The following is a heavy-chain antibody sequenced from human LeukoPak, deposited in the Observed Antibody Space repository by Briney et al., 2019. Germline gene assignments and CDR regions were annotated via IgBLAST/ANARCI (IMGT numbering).Heavy chain of an antibody. CDR1: GLTFSSHW. V-gene: IGHV3-74*01. CDR3: ARDIQEWEFFDY. J-gene: IGHJ4*02. D-gene: IGHD1-26*01. Sequence: TGGSLRLSCAASGLTFSSHWMHWVRQAPGKGLVWVSRITNDGSSTTYADSVKGRFTISRDNAKNMLYLQVNSLRAEDTAVYYCARDIQEWEFFDYWGQGTLVTVSS. CDR2: ITNDGSST.